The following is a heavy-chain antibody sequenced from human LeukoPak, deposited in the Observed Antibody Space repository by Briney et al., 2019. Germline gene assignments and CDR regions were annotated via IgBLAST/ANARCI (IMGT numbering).Heavy chain of an antibody. J-gene: IGHJ6*03. Sequence: GRSLRLSCAASGFTFSSYGMHWVRQAPGKGLEWVAFIRYDGSNKYYADSVKGRFTISRDNSKSTLYLQMNSLRAEDTAVYYCAKDHNRASWVYYMDVWGKGTTVTISS. D-gene: IGHD1-26*01. CDR3: AKDHNRASWVYYMDV. CDR2: IRYDGSNK. V-gene: IGHV3-30*02. CDR1: GFTFSSYG.